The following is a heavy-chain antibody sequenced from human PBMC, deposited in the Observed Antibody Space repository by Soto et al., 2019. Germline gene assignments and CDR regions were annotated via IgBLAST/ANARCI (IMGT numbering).Heavy chain of an antibody. CDR1: GFTFSNYA. CDR2: ISVRSDST. D-gene: IGHD6-19*01. Sequence: EVQLLESGGGLVQPGGSLRLSCAASGFTFSNYAMNWVRQAPGKGLEWVSVISVRSDSTNYADSVKGRFTISRDNAKNTLYLQRNSLRVDDTAVYYCAKEGSGWYSRGSFDFGGQGTMVTVSS. CDR3: AKEGSGWYSRGSFDF. J-gene: IGHJ3*01. V-gene: IGHV3-23*01.